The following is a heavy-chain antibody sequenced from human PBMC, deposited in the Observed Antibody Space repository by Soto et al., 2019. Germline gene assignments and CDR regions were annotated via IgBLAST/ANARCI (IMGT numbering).Heavy chain of an antibody. D-gene: IGHD6-19*01. V-gene: IGHV3-30*18. CDR3: AKEAPGGWHFFDT. CDR2: ISDDGSQK. CDR1: GFTFRTYG. Sequence: PGGSLRLSGAASGFTFRTYGMHWVSQAPGKGLEWVAFISDDGSQKYYGDSVKGRFTISRDNSKNTLSLRMISLRTEDTSVYYCAKEAPGGWHFFDTWGQGTLVTVSS. J-gene: IGHJ4*02.